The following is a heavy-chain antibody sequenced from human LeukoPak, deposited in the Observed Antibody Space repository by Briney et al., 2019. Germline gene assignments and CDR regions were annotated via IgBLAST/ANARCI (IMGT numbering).Heavy chain of an antibody. J-gene: IGHJ5*02. D-gene: IGHD3-3*01. V-gene: IGHV4-34*01. CDR3: ARGMITIFGVGNWFDP. CDR2: INHSGST. CDR1: GGSFSGYY. Sequence: PSETMSLTCALYGGSFSGYYWSWIRQPPGKGLEWIGEINHSGSTNYNPSLKSRVTISVDTSKNQFSLKLSSVTAADTAVYYCARGMITIFGVGNWFDPWGQRTLVTVSP.